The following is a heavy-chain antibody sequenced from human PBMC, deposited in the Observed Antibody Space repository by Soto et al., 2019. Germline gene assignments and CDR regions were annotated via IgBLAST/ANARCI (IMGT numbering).Heavy chain of an antibody. CDR2: ISAFNGDT. Sequence: QVQLVQSGAEVKKPGSSVKVSCKAFGYTFTSYGFSWVRQVPGQGLEWLGWISAFNGDTQYAQTMKGRLTVTTDTSTTTVHMELRSLTPADTAVYYCAREAGWQRMVPYDWGQGTLVTVS. J-gene: IGHJ4*02. CDR3: AREAGWQRMVPYD. D-gene: IGHD6-25*01. V-gene: IGHV1-18*04. CDR1: GYTFTSYG.